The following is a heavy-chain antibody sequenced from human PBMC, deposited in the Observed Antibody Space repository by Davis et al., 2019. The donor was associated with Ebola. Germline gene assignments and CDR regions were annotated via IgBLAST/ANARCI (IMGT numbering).Heavy chain of an antibody. J-gene: IGHJ4*02. CDR3: ASDIEYYFDY. V-gene: IGHV3-7*01. D-gene: IGHD3-16*02. CDR2: IKQNAAEK. CDR1: GFTFSNYW. Sequence: GGSLRLSCAVSGFTFSNYWMSWVRQVPGKGLEWVANIKQNAAEKYYVDSVKGRFTISRDNAKNSLYLQMNGLTAKDTAVYYCASDIEYYFDYWGQGILVTVSS.